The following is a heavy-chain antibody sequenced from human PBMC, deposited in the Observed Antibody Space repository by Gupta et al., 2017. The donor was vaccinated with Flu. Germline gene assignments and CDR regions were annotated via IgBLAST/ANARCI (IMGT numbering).Heavy chain of an antibody. CDR1: GFMFDKHE. Sequence: LVESGGDLAPPGGSLRLSCAASGFMFDKHEMHWVRRAPGKGLEWIAYISTGRNTIYYADSIKGRFTVSRDNAKHSLFLQMENLRVEDTGVYYCARYCGGFDCYSWLDPWGQGTLVTVSP. CDR3: ARYCGGFDCYSWLDP. CDR2: ISTGRNTI. D-gene: IGHD2-21*01. J-gene: IGHJ5*02. V-gene: IGHV3-48*03.